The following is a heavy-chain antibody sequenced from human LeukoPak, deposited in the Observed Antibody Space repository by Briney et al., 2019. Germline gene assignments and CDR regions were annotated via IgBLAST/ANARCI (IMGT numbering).Heavy chain of an antibody. J-gene: IGHJ4*02. V-gene: IGHV4-39*01. D-gene: IGHD1-26*01. Sequence: SETLSLTCSVSGGSISSSDYYWGWIRQPPEKGLEWIGSIYYSGSTQYKPSLKSRVTISVDTSKNQFSLRMTSVTAADTAVYYCARTVNSGNYLGFLDYWGQGTLVTVSS. CDR1: GGSISSSDYY. CDR3: ARTVNSGNYLGFLDY. CDR2: IYYSGST.